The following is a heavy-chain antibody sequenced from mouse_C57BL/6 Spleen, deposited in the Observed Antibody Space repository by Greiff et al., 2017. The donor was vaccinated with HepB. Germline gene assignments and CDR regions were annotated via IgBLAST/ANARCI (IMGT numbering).Heavy chain of an antibody. CDR2: ISSGGDYI. Sequence: EVQLQESGEGLVKPGGSLKLSCAASGFTFSSYAMSWVRQTPEKRLEWVAYISSGGDYIYYADTVKGRFTISRDNARNTLYLQMSSLKSEDTAMYYCTRDIVATDYAMDYWGQGTSVTVSS. J-gene: IGHJ4*01. CDR1: GFTFSSYA. V-gene: IGHV5-9-1*02. CDR3: TRDIVATDYAMDY. D-gene: IGHD1-1*01.